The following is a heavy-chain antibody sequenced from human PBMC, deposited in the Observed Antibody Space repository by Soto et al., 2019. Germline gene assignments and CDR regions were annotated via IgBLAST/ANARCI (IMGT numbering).Heavy chain of an antibody. CDR2: IYSGGTT. D-gene: IGHD3-10*01. V-gene: IGHV3-53*02. CDR1: GFTVSSNY. Sequence: EVQLVETGGGLIQPGGSLRRSCAVSGFTVSSNYMSWVRQAPGKGLEWVSVIYSGGTTYYADSVKGRFTISRDNSENTLYLQMNSLRAEDTAVYYCARDSWVGFDYWGQGTLVTVSS. J-gene: IGHJ4*02. CDR3: ARDSWVGFDY.